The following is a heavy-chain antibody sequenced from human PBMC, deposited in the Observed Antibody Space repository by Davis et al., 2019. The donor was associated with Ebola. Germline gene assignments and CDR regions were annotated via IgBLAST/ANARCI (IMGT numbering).Heavy chain of an antibody. CDR3: ARGWDSSGWQN. D-gene: IGHD6-19*01. CDR2: INHSGST. CDR1: GGSFSGYY. V-gene: IGHV4-34*01. Sequence: MPSETLSLTCAVYGGSFSGYYWSWIRQPPGKGLEWIGEINHSGSTNYNPSLKSRVTISVDTSKNQFSLNLTSVTAADSAVYYCARGWDSSGWQNWGQGTLVTVSS. J-gene: IGHJ4*02.